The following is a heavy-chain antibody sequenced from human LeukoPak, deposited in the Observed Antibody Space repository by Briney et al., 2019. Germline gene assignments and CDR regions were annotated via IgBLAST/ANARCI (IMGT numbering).Heavy chain of an antibody. V-gene: IGHV1-69*02. CDR2: IIPILGIA. CDR1: GGTFSSYT. CDR3: ARAEAYCSGGSCYTANWFDP. J-gene: IGHJ5*02. Sequence: SVKVSCKASGGTFSSYTISWVRQAPGQGLEWMGRIIPILGIANYAQRFQGRVTITADKSTSTAYMELSSLRSEDTAVYYCARAEAYCSGGSCYTANWFDPWGQGTLVTVSS. D-gene: IGHD2-15*01.